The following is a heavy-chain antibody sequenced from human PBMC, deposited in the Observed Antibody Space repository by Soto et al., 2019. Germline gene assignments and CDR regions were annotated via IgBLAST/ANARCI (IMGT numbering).Heavy chain of an antibody. Sequence: QVQLQESGPGLVKPSETLSLTCTVSGASISSYYWSWIRQPPGKRLEWVGFISYSGNTNYNPSLESRVTISVDTSKNQFSLRLSSVTAADTALYYCVRDAYSSSHFDYWGQGTLVTVSS. CDR1: GASISSYY. D-gene: IGHD6-6*01. CDR2: ISYSGNT. CDR3: VRDAYSSSHFDY. V-gene: IGHV4-59*01. J-gene: IGHJ4*02.